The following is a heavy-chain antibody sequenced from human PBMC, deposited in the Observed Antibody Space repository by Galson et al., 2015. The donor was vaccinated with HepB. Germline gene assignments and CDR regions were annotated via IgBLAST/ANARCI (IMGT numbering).Heavy chain of an antibody. Sequence: SVKVSCKASGYTFTSYAMHWVRQAPGQRLEWMGWINAGNGNTKYSQKFQGRVTITRDTSASTAYMELSSLRSEDTAVYYCARDQGSSSWSGAHDAFDIWGQRTMVTVSS. CDR1: GYTFTSYA. V-gene: IGHV1-3*01. J-gene: IGHJ3*02. D-gene: IGHD6-13*01. CDR3: ARDQGSSSWSGAHDAFDI. CDR2: INAGNGNT.